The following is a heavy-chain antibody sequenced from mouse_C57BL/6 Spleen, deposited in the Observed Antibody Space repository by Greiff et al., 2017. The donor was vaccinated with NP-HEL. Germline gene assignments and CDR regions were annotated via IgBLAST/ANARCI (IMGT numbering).Heavy chain of an antibody. V-gene: IGHV1-82*01. Sequence: VQRVESGPELVKPGASVKISCKASGYAFSSSWMNWVKQRPGKGLEWIGRIYPGDGDTNYNGKFKGKATLTADKSSSTAYMQLSSLTSEDSAVYFCARDQLRPYFDYWGQGTTLTVSS. CDR2: IYPGDGDT. CDR1: GYAFSSSW. D-gene: IGHD3-2*02. J-gene: IGHJ2*01. CDR3: ARDQLRPYFDY.